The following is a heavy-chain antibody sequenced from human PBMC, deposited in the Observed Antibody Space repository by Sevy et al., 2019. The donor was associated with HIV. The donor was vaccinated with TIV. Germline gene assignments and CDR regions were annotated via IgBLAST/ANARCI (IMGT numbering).Heavy chain of an antibody. CDR1: GFAFSTHA. CDR3: AGELTGCDLHLDY. V-gene: IGHV3-30-3*01. J-gene: IGHJ4*02. Sequence: GGSLRLSCVASGFAFSTHAMHWVRQAPDKGLEWVAVISYDGTNKNYADSVKDRFTISRDNSKNTLYLQMNSLGAEDTAVYYCAGELTGCDLHLDYWGQGTLVTVSS. D-gene: IGHD3-9*01. CDR2: ISYDGTNK.